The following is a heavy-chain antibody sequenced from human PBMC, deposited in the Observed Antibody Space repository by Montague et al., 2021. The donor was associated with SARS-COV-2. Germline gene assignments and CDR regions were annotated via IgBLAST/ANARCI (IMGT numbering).Heavy chain of an antibody. V-gene: IGHV4-39*01. J-gene: IGHJ2*01. D-gene: IGHD3-22*01. CDR2: IYYSGST. CDR1: GGSISSSSYY. Sequence: SETLSLTCTVSGGSISSSSYYWGWIRQPPGKGLEWIGSIYYSGSTYYNPSLKSRVTISVDTSENQFSLKPSSVTAADTAVYYCARHYYDSSGYYSPWYFDLWGRGTLVTVSS. CDR3: ARHYYDSSGYYSPWYFDL.